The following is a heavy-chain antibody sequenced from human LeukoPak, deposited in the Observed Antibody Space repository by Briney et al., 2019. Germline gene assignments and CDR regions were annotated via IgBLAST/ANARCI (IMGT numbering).Heavy chain of an antibody. Sequence: SETLSLTCTVSGGSISSYYWSWIRQPPGKGLEWIGYIYYSGSTNYNPSLKSRVTISVDTSKNQFSLKLSSVTAADTAVYYCARGPGPFDYWGQGTLVTVSS. CDR3: ARGPGPFDY. V-gene: IGHV4-59*08. J-gene: IGHJ4*02. CDR2: IYYSGST. CDR1: GGSISSYY.